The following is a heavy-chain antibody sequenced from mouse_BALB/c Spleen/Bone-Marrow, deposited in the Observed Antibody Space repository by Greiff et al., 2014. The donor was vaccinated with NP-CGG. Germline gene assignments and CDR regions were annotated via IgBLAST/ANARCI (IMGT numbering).Heavy chain of an antibody. CDR1: GYTFSHYW. Sequence: QVQLQQSGAELMKPGASVKISCKATGYTFSHYWIEWVKQRPGHGLEWIGEILPGTGSTKYNEKFKGKATITADTSSSTAYMQLSSLTSEDSAVYYCTRSLRPYFDYWGQGTTLTVSS. J-gene: IGHJ2*01. V-gene: IGHV1-9*01. CDR3: TRSLRPYFDY. D-gene: IGHD1-2*01. CDR2: ILPGTGST.